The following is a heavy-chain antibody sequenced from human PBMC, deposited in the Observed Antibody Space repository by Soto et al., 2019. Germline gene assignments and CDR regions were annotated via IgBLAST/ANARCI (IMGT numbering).Heavy chain of an antibody. Sequence: ASVKVSCKASGGTFSNYGISWVRQAPGQGLEWMGWISAYNGNTNYAQKLQGRVTITRDTSASTAYMELSSLRSEDTAVYYCARGLNGYLHYFDYWGQGTPVTVSS. CDR2: ISAYNGNT. CDR3: ARGLNGYLHYFDY. V-gene: IGHV1-18*01. CDR1: GGTFSNYG. J-gene: IGHJ4*02. D-gene: IGHD5-18*01.